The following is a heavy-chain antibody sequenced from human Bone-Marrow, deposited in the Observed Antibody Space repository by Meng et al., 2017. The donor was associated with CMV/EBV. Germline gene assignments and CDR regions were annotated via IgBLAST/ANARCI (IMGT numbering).Heavy chain of an antibody. D-gene: IGHD2-21*01. CDR1: GFTFSSYG. V-gene: IGHV3-21*01. Sequence: GESLKISCAASGFTFSSYGMHWVRQAPGKGLEWVSSIISSSSYIYYADSVKGRFTISRDNAENSLYLQMNSLRAEDTAVYYCARDCPPYCGCDCYGGINCFDYWGQGTLVTVSS. CDR3: ARDCPPYCGCDCYGGINCFDY. J-gene: IGHJ4*02. CDR2: IISSSSYI.